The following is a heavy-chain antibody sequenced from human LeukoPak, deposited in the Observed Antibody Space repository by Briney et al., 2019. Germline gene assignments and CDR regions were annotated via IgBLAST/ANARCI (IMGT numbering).Heavy chain of an antibody. CDR1: GGSFSGYY. CDR3: ARSGYRSGWPLDY. J-gene: IGHJ4*02. V-gene: IGHV4-34*01. CDR2: INHSGST. D-gene: IGHD6-19*01. Sequence: SETLSLTCAVYGGSFSGYYWSWIRQPPGKGLEWIGEINHSGSTNYNPSLKSRVTISVDTSKNQFSLKLSSVTAADTAVYYCARSGYRSGWPLDYGGQETLVPVSS.